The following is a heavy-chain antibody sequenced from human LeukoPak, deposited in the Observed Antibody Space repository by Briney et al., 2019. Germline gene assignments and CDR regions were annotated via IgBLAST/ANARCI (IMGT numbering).Heavy chain of an antibody. CDR2: ITGTDAST. CDR1: GFTFANYA. Sequence: GGSLRLSCRASGFTFANYAMSCVRQAPGEGLEWVSSITGTDASTFYADSVKGRFTISRDNPKNTLYLQMNSLRAEDTAVYYCAKTPGQRRPSECDYWGQGTLVTVSS. CDR3: AKTPGQRRPSECDY. J-gene: IGHJ4*02. D-gene: IGHD6-25*01. V-gene: IGHV3-23*01.